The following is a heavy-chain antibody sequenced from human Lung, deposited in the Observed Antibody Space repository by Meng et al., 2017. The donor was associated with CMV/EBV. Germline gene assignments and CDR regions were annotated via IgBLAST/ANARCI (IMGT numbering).Heavy chain of an antibody. CDR3: AKDAGVRPGVPGWDGMDV. CDR1: GFPFSSYG. Sequence: LTXAASGFPFSSYGMHWVRQAPGKGLEWVAFIRYDGSNKYYADSVKGRFTISRDNSKNTLYLQMNSLRAEDTAVYYCAKDAGVRPGVPGWDGMDVWXQGTXVTVSS. D-gene: IGHD3-10*01. V-gene: IGHV3-30*02. J-gene: IGHJ6*02. CDR2: IRYDGSNK.